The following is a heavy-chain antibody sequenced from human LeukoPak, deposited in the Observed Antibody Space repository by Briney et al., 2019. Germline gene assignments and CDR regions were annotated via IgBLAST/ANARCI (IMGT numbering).Heavy chain of an antibody. J-gene: IGHJ6*03. CDR3: ARDRLIGDYYYYMDV. CDR1: GFTFSSYE. Sequence: GGSLRLSCAASGFTFSSYEMNWVRQAPGEGLEWVSYISSSGSTIYYADSVKGRFTISRDNAKNSLYLQMNSLRAEDTAVYYCARDRLIGDYYYYMDVWGNGTTVTVSS. V-gene: IGHV3-48*03. D-gene: IGHD2-21*01. CDR2: ISSSGSTI.